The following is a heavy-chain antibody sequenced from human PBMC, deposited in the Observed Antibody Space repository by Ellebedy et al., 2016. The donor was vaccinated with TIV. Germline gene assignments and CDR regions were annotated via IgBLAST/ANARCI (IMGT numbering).Heavy chain of an antibody. D-gene: IGHD6-19*01. Sequence: GESLKISCAASGFTFSNYWMSWGCQAPGKGLEWVANIKQDGSEKYYVDSVKGRFTISRDNAKNSLYLQMNSLRAEDTAVYYCARDLSVGGNYYGMDIWGQGTTVTVSS. CDR1: GFTFSNYW. J-gene: IGHJ6*02. CDR3: ARDLSVGGNYYGMDI. V-gene: IGHV3-7*01. CDR2: IKQDGSEK.